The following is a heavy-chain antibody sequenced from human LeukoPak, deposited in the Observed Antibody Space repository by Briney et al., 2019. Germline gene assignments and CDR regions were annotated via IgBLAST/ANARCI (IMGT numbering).Heavy chain of an antibody. Sequence: PGGSLRLSCAASGFTFDDYAMHWVRQAPGKGLEWVSGISWNSGSIGYADSVKGRFTISSDTAKNSLYLQMSSLRAEDTALYYCAKAPLSLVGATGTFDIWGQGTMVTVSS. J-gene: IGHJ3*02. V-gene: IGHV3-9*01. CDR3: AKAPLSLVGATGTFDI. CDR1: GFTFDDYA. CDR2: ISWNSGSI. D-gene: IGHD1-26*01.